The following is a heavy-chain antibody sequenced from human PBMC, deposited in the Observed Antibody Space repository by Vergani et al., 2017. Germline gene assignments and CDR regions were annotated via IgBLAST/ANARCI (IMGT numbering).Heavy chain of an antibody. CDR1: GFTFSTYA. Sequence: EVHLVESGGGLVQPGGSLRLSCAASGFTFSTYAMTWVRQAPGKGLEWVSTISSDGGSTYYADSVKGRFTISRDNSKNTLSLQMNSLTAEDTAVYYCARAYGRYDWFDYWCQRTLVTVSS. CDR2: ISSDGGST. D-gene: IGHD1-20*01. V-gene: IGHV3-23*04. CDR3: ARAYGRYDWFDY. J-gene: IGHJ4*01.